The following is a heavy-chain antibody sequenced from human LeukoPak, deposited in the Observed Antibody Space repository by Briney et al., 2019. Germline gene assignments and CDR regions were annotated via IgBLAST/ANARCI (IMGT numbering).Heavy chain of an antibody. Sequence: SETLSLTCTVSGGSISSYYWSWIRQPPGKGLEWIGYIYYSGSTNYNPSLKSRVTISVDTSKNQFSLKLSSVTAADTAVYYCARSSDQCSSTSCSTPFDYWGQGTLVTVSS. CDR2: IYYSGST. CDR3: ARSSDQCSSTSCSTPFDY. D-gene: IGHD2-2*01. CDR1: GGSISSYY. V-gene: IGHV4-59*01. J-gene: IGHJ4*02.